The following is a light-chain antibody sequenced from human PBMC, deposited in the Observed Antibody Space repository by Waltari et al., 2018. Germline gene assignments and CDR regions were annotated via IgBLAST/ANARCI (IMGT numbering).Light chain of an antibody. J-gene: IGLJ3*02. Sequence: QSALTQPASVSGSPGHSLSISCTGTSSDVGASNLISWYHQHPGKAPTLLIYEVNKRPAGVPNRFSGSKSDNTASLTITGLQAEDEADYYCCSYVGRSTLVCGGGTSLTVL. CDR3: CSYVGRSTLV. CDR1: SSDVGASNL. V-gene: IGLV2-23*02. CDR2: EVN.